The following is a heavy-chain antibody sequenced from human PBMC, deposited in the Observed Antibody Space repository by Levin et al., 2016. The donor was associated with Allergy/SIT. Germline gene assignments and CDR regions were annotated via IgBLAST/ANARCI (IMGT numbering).Heavy chain of an antibody. Sequence: SETLSLTCTVSGDSVSIGGYSWNWIRQPPGKPLEWIGHIYHSGYTYYEPYLKSRLSMSLDTSKNQFSLNLTSVTAADTAVYYCVRGGGYYYHSRMPSDAFDIWGQGTMVTVVF. CDR2: IYHSGYT. D-gene: IGHD3-22*01. J-gene: IGHJ3*02. CDR1: GDSVSIGGYS. V-gene: IGHV4-61*08. CDR3: VRGGGYYYHSRMPSDAFDI.